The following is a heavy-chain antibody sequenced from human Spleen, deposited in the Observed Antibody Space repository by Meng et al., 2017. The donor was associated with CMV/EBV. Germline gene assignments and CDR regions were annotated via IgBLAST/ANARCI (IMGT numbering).Heavy chain of an antibody. J-gene: IGHJ4*02. Sequence: GSLRLSCSVSGGSISSSSYYWGWIRQPPGKGLEWIGSLYQSGSTFYNPSLKSRVTISVDTSKNHFSLKLSSVTAADTAVYYCATPRAGYASGWSFDYWGQGALVTVSS. D-gene: IGHD6-19*01. V-gene: IGHV4-39*07. CDR2: LYQSGST. CDR3: ATPRAGYASGWSFDY. CDR1: GGSISSSSYY.